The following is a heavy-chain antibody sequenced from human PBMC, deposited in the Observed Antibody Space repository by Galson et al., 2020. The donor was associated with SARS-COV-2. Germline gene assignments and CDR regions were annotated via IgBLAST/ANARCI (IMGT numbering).Heavy chain of an antibody. J-gene: IGHJ6*03. Sequence: GGSLRLSCAASGFTFSSYAMHWVRQAPGKGLEWVAVISYDGSNKYYADSVKGRFTISRDNSKNTLYLQMNSLRAEDTAVYYCARDDKYYDILTGYYIPPGAYYYYYMYVWGKGTTVTVSS. CDR2: ISYDGSNK. CDR3: ARDDKYYDILTGYYIPPGAYYYYYMYV. CDR1: GFTFSSYA. D-gene: IGHD3-9*01. V-gene: IGHV3-30*01.